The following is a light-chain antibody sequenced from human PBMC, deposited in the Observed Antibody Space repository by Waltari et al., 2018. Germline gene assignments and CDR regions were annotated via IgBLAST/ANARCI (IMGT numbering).Light chain of an antibody. J-gene: IGLJ2*01. Sequence: QLVLTQSPSASASPGASVTLTCTLSSGHSIYAITWHQQQPEKGPPYLMKLNTDGSHSKGDGIPDRFSGSGSGAERYLTISSLQSEDDSDYSCQTWGTGIRVFGGGTKLTAL. V-gene: IGLV4-69*01. CDR3: QTWGTGIRV. CDR2: LNTDGSH. CDR1: SGHSIYA.